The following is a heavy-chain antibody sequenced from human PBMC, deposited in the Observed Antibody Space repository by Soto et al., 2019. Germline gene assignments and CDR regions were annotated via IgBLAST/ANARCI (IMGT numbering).Heavy chain of an antibody. D-gene: IGHD1-1*01. CDR1: GFTFSSYW. CDR3: ARDERGNWNYYYGMDV. CDR2: IKQDGSEK. V-gene: IGHV3-7*01. Sequence: LRLSCAASGFTFSSYWMSWVRQAPGKGLEWVANIKQDGSEKYYVDSVKGRFTISRDNAKNSLYLQMNSLRAEDTAVYYCARDERGNWNYYYGMDVWGQGTTVTVSS. J-gene: IGHJ6*02.